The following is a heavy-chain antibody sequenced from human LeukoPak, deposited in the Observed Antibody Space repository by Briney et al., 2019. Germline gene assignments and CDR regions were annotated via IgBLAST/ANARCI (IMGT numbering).Heavy chain of an antibody. CDR2: IPYDGSNK. D-gene: IGHD3-3*01. CDR1: GFTFSSYA. Sequence: PGRSLRLSCAASGFTFSSYAMHWVRQAPGKGLEWVAVIPYDGSNKYYADSVKGRFTISRDNSKNTLYLQMNSLRAEDTAVYYCARDKREYDFWSGYTRGYFDYWGQGTLVTVSS. V-gene: IGHV3-30*04. CDR3: ARDKREYDFWSGYTRGYFDY. J-gene: IGHJ4*02.